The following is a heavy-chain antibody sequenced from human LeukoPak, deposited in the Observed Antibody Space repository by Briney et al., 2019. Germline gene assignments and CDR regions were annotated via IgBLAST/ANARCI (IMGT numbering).Heavy chain of an antibody. Sequence: PSETLSLTCTVSGGSISSGGYYWSWIRQPPGKGLEWIGYIYHSGSTYYNPSLKSRVTISVDRSKNQFSLKLSSVTAADTAVYYCATIAAAGPDAFDIWGQGTMVTVSS. D-gene: IGHD6-13*01. J-gene: IGHJ3*02. CDR1: GGSISSGGYY. V-gene: IGHV4-30-2*02. CDR3: ATIAAAGPDAFDI. CDR2: IYHSGST.